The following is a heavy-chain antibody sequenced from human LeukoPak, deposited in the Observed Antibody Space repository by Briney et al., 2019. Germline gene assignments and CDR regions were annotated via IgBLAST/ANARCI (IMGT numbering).Heavy chain of an antibody. V-gene: IGHV4-61*01. J-gene: IGHJ4*02. Sequence: SETLSLTCTVSGGSISSSSHYWSWIRQPPGKGLEWIGYIHYIGTTNYNPSLKSRVTISVDTPKNQFSLKLISVTAADTAVYYCARSAYFGSAFDYWGQGNLVTVSS. D-gene: IGHD3-10*01. CDR3: ARSAYFGSAFDY. CDR1: GGSISSSSHY. CDR2: IHYIGTT.